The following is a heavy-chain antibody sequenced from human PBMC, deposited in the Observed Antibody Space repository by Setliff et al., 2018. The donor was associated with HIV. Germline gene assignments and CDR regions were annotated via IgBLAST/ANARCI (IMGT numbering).Heavy chain of an antibody. CDR2: IYYSGST. Sequence: SETLSLTCTVSGGSISSSSYYWGWIRQPPGKGLEWIGRIYYSGSTYYNPSLKSRVTISVDTSKNQFSLKLSSVTAADTAVYYCASPGGDSSGWTRGFDYWGQGTLVTVSS. CDR3: ASPGGDSSGWTRGFDY. CDR1: GGSISSSSYY. D-gene: IGHD6-19*01. V-gene: IGHV4-39*01. J-gene: IGHJ4*02.